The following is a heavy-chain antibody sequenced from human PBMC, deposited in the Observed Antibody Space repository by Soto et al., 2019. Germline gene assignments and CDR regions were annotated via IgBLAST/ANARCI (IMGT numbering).Heavy chain of an antibody. Sequence: QVQLVQSGAEVKKPGASVKVSCKASGYTFTGYYMHWVRQAPGQGLEWMGWINPNSGGTNYAQKFQASFTLTRDTSISTAYMALTRLRSDATSVYSSARYLVPAAIYYYYYYGMDLWGQGTTVTVSS. V-gene: IGHV1-2*04. D-gene: IGHD2-2*02. J-gene: IGHJ6*02. CDR3: ARYLVPAAIYYYYYYGMDL. CDR1: GYTFTGYY. CDR2: INPNSGGT.